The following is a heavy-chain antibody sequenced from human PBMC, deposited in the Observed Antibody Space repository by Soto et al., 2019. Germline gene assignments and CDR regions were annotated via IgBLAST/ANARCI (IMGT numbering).Heavy chain of an antibody. V-gene: IGHV4-59*01. CDR2: IYYTGST. J-gene: IGHJ4*02. CDR1: GDSISYYY. Sequence: SETLSLTCTVSGDSISYYYWSWIRQPPGKGLELIGYIYYTGSTNYNPSLKSRVSISVDTSKNQFSLKLSSVTAADTAVYYCARVSFSGYDFDSWGQGTLVTVSS. D-gene: IGHD3-22*01. CDR3: ARVSFSGYDFDS.